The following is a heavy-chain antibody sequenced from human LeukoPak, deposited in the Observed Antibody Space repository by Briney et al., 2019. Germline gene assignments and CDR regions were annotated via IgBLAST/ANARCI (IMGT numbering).Heavy chain of an antibody. CDR2: IYYSWST. J-gene: IGHJ4*02. CDR1: GRSMNSYY. Sequence: PSETLSLPCSVSGRSMNSYYWSWLRQSPGKGLEWIGYIYYSWSTNYNPSLKSRVTISVDTSKNQFSLKLSSVTAADTAVYYCARHVWLQPFDYWGQGTLVTVSS. D-gene: IGHD3-9*01. CDR3: ARHVWLQPFDY. V-gene: IGHV4-59*08.